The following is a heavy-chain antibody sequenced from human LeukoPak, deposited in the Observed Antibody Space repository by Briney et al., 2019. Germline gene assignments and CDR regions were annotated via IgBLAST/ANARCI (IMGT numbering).Heavy chain of an antibody. V-gene: IGHV3-23*01. CDR3: AKKAQYNGNYPLDY. CDR2: ISGSGGDT. Sequence: QAGGSLRLSCAASGLTFSSFPMVWIRQAPGKGLEGVSSISGSGGDTYYQDSVKGRFTISRDNSKNTVYLQMNSLRAEDTALYFCAKKAQYNGNYPLDYWGQGTLVTVSS. J-gene: IGHJ4*02. CDR1: GLTFSSFP. D-gene: IGHD1-26*01.